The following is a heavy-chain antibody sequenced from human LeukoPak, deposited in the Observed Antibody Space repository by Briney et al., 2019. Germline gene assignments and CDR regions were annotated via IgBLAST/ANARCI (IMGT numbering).Heavy chain of an antibody. CDR2: ISYDGSSK. CDR3: ARVNTATGPFDD. J-gene: IGHJ4*02. D-gene: IGHD5-18*01. V-gene: IGHV3-30*04. Sequence: GRSLRLSCAASGFTFSSYAMHWVRQAPGKGLEWVACISYDGSSKYYADSVKGRFTISRDNSKNTLSLQMNSLRTEDTAVYYCARVNTATGPFDDWGQGTPVTVSP. CDR1: GFTFSSYA.